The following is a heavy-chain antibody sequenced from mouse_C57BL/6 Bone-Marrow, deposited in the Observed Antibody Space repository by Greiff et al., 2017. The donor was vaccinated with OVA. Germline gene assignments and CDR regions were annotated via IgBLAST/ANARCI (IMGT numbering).Heavy chain of an antibody. V-gene: IGHV1-15*01. D-gene: IGHD1-1*01. CDR1: GYTFTDYE. Sequence: QVQLQQSGAELVRPGASVTLSCKASGYTFTDYEMHWVKQTPVHGLEWIGAIDPETGGTAYNQKFKGKAILTADKSSGTAYMELRSLTSEDSAVYYCTRTNYYGSSYYFDYWGQGTTLTVSS. CDR2: IDPETGGT. CDR3: TRTNYYGSSYYFDY. J-gene: IGHJ2*01.